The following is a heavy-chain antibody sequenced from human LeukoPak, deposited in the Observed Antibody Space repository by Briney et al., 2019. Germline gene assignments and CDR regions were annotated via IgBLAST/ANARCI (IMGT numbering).Heavy chain of an antibody. Sequence: GGSLRLSCAASGFTFSDYYMSWIRQAPGKGLEWVSYISSSGSTIYYADSVKGRFTISRDNAKNSLYLQMNSPRAEDTAVYYCARDLEAVGDNFDYWGQGTLVTVSS. D-gene: IGHD1-26*01. J-gene: IGHJ4*02. CDR2: ISSSGSTI. CDR3: ARDLEAVGDNFDY. V-gene: IGHV3-11*01. CDR1: GFTFSDYY.